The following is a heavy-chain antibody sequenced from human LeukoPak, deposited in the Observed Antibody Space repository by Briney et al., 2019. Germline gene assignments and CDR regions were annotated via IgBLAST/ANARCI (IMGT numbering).Heavy chain of an antibody. Sequence: PGGSLRLSCAASGFTFSSYSMNWVRQAPGKGLEWVSSISSSSSYIYYADSVKGRFTTSRDNAKNSLYLQMNSLRAEDTAVYYCARVVGTTVTTSRAFDIWGQGTMVTVSS. CDR2: ISSSSSYI. J-gene: IGHJ3*02. CDR1: GFTFSSYS. CDR3: ARVVGTTVTTSRAFDI. D-gene: IGHD4-11*01. V-gene: IGHV3-21*01.